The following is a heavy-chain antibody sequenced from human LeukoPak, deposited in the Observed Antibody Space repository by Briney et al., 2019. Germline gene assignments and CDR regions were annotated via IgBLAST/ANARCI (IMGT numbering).Heavy chain of an antibody. CDR1: GGSISSGGYY. CDR2: IYYSGST. D-gene: IGHD6-19*01. J-gene: IGHJ3*02. V-gene: IGHV4-31*03. Sequence: SETLSLTCTVSGGSISSGGYYWSWIRQHPGKGLEWIGYIYYSGSTYYNPSLKSRVTISVDTSKNQFSLKLSSVTAADTAVYYCARDRKQWLSHDAFDIWGQGTMVTVSS. CDR3: ARDRKQWLSHDAFDI.